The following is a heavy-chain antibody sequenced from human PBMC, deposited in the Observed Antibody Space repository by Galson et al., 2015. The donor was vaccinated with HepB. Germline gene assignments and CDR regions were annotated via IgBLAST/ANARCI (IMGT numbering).Heavy chain of an antibody. J-gene: IGHJ4*02. Sequence: SLRLSCAASGFTFSSYAMSWVRQAPGKGLQWVSATTGTGGGGSTYHADSVRGRFTVSRDDSKSTLYLQMDSLRVEDTAVYYCAESPIAHWSGVLCCPFDYWGQGILVTVSP. CDR2: TTGTGGGGST. V-gene: IGHV3-23*01. CDR1: GFTFSSYA. CDR3: AESPIAHWSGVLCCPFDY. D-gene: IGHD3-3*01.